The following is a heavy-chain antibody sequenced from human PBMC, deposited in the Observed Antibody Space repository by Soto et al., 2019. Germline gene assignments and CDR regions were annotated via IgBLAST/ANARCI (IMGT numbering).Heavy chain of an antibody. V-gene: IGHV3-49*03. CDR1: GFSFVDYT. CDR2: VRSKAYGGTT. CDR3: ARDLASYDHGELYGMDD. Sequence: GGSLRLSCKASGFSFVDYTMSWFRQAPGGGLEWVSFVRSKAYGGTTEYAASVVGRFSISRDDSKGIAYLQMDNLKTEDTGVYYCARDLASYDHGELYGMDDWGQGTTVTVSS. D-gene: IGHD4-17*01. J-gene: IGHJ6*02.